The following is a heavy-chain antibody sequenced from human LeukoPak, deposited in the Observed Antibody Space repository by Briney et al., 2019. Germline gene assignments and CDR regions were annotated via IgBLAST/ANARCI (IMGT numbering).Heavy chain of an antibody. D-gene: IGHD6-13*01. J-gene: IGHJ6*02. CDR1: GLTFSSYA. CDR3: AKGSVAAAAYYYGMDV. V-gene: IGHV3-23*01. Sequence: GGSLRLSCAASGLTFSSYAMSWVRQAPGKGLEWVSAISGSGGSTYYADSVKGRFTISRDNSKNTLYLQMNSLRAEDTAVYYCAKGSVAAAAYYYGMDVWGQGTTVTVSS. CDR2: ISGSGGST.